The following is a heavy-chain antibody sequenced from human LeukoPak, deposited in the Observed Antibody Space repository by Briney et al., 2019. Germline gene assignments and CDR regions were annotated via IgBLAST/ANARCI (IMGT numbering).Heavy chain of an antibody. CDR2: INHSGGT. D-gene: IGHD3-10*01. CDR1: GESFSGHY. CDR3: ARPRYGSGSLDS. V-gene: IGHV4-34*01. J-gene: IGHJ4*02. Sequence: PSETLSLTCAVYGESFSGHYWTWIRRPPGKGLEWIGEINHSGGTTSNPSLNNRVTISVDTSKNQFSLKLTSVTAADTAVYYCARPRYGSGSLDSWGQGTLVTVSS.